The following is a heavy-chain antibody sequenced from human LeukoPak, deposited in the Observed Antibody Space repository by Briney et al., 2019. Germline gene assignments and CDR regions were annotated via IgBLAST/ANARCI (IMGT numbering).Heavy chain of an antibody. CDR2: VSGSGETT. CDR1: RFTCSSYA. D-gene: IGHD7-27*01. Sequence: GGSLRLSCAASRFTCSSYAMTWVRQPPGKGLEWVAAVSGSGETTYLADFAKGRFTISRDNSKNTLYLQMNSLRAEDTAVYYCAKSLGLLGNDAFDIWGQGTMVTVSS. V-gene: IGHV3-23*01. J-gene: IGHJ3*02. CDR3: AKSLGLLGNDAFDI.